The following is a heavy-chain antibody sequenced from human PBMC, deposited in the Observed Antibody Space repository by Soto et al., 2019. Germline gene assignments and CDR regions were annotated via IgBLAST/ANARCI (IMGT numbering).Heavy chain of an antibody. CDR1: GGSTSSSDW. J-gene: IGHJ4*02. D-gene: IGHD1-26*01. CDR2: IQRDGVT. Sequence: QVHLQESGPGLVKPSETLSLTCAISGGSTSSSDWWTWVRQPPGEGLEWIGEIQRDGVTNYNSSLKSRLTISLDQSRNQFSLSLTSVPPADAAVYFCAGRPEIHPRWGQGILVPVSS. CDR3: AGRPEIHPR. V-gene: IGHV4-4*02.